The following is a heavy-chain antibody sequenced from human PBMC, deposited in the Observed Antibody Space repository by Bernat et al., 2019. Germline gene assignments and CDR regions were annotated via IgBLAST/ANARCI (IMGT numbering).Heavy chain of an antibody. V-gene: IGHV3-74*01. Sequence: EVQLVESGGGLVQPGGSLRLSCAASGFSFSNYWMHWVRQAPGKALAWVSHINSDGSSTRYGDSVKGRFTISRDNAKNTLYLQMNSLRAEDTAVYYCTKGGLRTLDFWGQGTLVTVSS. CDR3: TKGGLRTLDF. CDR1: GFSFSNYW. J-gene: IGHJ4*02. D-gene: IGHD5-12*01. CDR2: INSDGSST.